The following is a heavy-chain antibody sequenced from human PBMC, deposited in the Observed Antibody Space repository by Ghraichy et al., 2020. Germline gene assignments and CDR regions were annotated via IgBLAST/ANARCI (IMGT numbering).Heavy chain of an antibody. CDR3: AKDRSGSYSDFDY. D-gene: IGHD1-26*01. V-gene: IGHV3-33*06. CDR1: GFTFSSYG. Sequence: SCAASGFTFSSYGMHWVRQAPGKGLDWVAVIWYDGSNKYYADSVKGRFTISRDNSKNTLYLQMNSLRAEDTAVYYCAKDRSGSYSDFDYWGQGTLVTVSS. CDR2: IWYDGSNK. J-gene: IGHJ4*02.